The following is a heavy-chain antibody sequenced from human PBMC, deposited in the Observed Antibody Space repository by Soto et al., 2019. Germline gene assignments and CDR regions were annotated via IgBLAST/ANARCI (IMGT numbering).Heavy chain of an antibody. CDR2: IYPGDSDT. Sequence: GESLKISCKGSGYSFTSYWIGWVRQMPGKGLEWMGIIYPGDSDTRYSPSFQGQVTISADKSISTAYLQWSSLKASDTAMYYCARHSKIVVVPAATHYYYYYMDVWGKGTTVTVSS. CDR3: ARHSKIVVVPAATHYYYYYMDV. V-gene: IGHV5-51*01. J-gene: IGHJ6*03. D-gene: IGHD2-2*01. CDR1: GYSFTSYW.